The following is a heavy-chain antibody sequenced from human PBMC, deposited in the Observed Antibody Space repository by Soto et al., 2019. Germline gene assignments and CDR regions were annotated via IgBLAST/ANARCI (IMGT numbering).Heavy chain of an antibody. CDR3: ASRIAAAGANWFDP. CDR2: IYYSGST. J-gene: IGHJ5*02. CDR1: GGSISSYY. Sequence: SETLSLTCTVSGGSISSYYWSWTRQPPGKGLEWIGYIYYSGSTNYNPSLKSRVTISVDTSKNQFSLKLSSVTAADTAVYYCASRIAAAGANWFDPRGQGTLVTVSS. D-gene: IGHD6-13*01. V-gene: IGHV4-59*01.